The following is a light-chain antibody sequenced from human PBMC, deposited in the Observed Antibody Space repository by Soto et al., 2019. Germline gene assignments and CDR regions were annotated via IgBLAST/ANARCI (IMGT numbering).Light chain of an antibody. CDR2: GAS. Sequence: DIVMTQSPATLSMSPGERATLSCRASQTINNNLAWNQQKPGQAPRLLIYGASTRATGIPDRFSGSGSGTEFTLTISSLQSEDFAVYYCQQYDMWPWTFGQGTKVEIK. V-gene: IGKV3-15*01. J-gene: IGKJ1*01. CDR1: QTINNN. CDR3: QQYDMWPWT.